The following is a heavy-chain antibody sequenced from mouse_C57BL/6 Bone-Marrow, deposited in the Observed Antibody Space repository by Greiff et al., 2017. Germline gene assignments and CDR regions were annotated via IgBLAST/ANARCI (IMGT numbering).Heavy chain of an antibody. CDR2: INPSTGGT. Sequence: VQLQQSGPELVKPGASVKISCKASGYSFTGYYMNWVKQSPEKSLEWIGEINPSTGGTTYNQKFKAKATLTVDKSSSTAYMQRKSLTSEYSAVYACAIKDYYDYDPYYFDYWGQGTTLTVSS. D-gene: IGHD2-4*01. J-gene: IGHJ2*01. CDR1: GYSFTGYY. CDR3: AIKDYYDYDPYYFDY. V-gene: IGHV1-42*01.